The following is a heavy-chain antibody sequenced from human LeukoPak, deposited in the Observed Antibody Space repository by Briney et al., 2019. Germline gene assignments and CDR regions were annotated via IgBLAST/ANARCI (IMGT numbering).Heavy chain of an antibody. CDR1: GGSISSYY. V-gene: IGHV4-34*01. Sequence: PSETLSLTCTVSGGSISSYYWTWIRQPPGKGLEWIGEINHSGSTNYNPSLKSRVTISVDTSKNQFSLKLSSVTAADTAVYYCARGRFDPWGQGTLVTVSS. CDR3: ARGRFDP. J-gene: IGHJ5*02. CDR2: INHSGST.